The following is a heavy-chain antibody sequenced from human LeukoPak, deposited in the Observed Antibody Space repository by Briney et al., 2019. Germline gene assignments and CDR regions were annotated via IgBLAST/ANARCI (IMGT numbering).Heavy chain of an antibody. V-gene: IGHV4-59*11. CDR1: GGSISSHC. Sequence: PSETLSLTCTVSGGSISSHCWSWIRQPPGKGLEWIGYIYYSGSTYYNPSLKSRVTISVDTSKNQFSLKLTSVTAADTAVYYCATGYYTPDYWGQGTLVTVSS. CDR2: IYYSGST. CDR3: ATGYYTPDY. J-gene: IGHJ4*02. D-gene: IGHD2/OR15-2a*01.